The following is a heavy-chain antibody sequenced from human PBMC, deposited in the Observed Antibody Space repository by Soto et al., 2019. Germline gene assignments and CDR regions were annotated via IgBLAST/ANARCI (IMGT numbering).Heavy chain of an antibody. CDR2: INHSGST. CDR1: GGSFSGYY. V-gene: IGHV4-34*01. Sequence: PSETLSLTCAVYGGSFSGYYWSWIRQPPGKGLEWIGEINHSGSTNYNPSLKSRVTISVDTSKNQFSLKLSSVTAADTAVYYCAVPLAELERGEHAFDIWGQGTMVTVS. J-gene: IGHJ3*02. CDR3: AVPLAELERGEHAFDI. D-gene: IGHD1-1*01.